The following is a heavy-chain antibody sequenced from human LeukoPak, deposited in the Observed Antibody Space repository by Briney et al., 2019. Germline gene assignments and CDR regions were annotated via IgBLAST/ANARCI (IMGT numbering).Heavy chain of an antibody. CDR1: GFTFSSYA. D-gene: IGHD3-22*01. Sequence: GGSLRLSCAASGFTFSSYAMHWVRQAPGKGLEWVAVISYDGSNKYYADSVKGRFTISRDNSKNTLYLQMNSLRAEDTAIYYCAKGLHYYDDSGYCTFDYWGQGTLVTVSS. CDR2: ISYDGSNK. V-gene: IGHV3-30-3*01. J-gene: IGHJ4*02. CDR3: AKGLHYYDDSGYCTFDY.